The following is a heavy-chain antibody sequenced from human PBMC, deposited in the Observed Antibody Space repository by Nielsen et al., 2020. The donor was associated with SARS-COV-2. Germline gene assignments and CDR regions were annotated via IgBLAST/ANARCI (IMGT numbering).Heavy chain of an antibody. D-gene: IGHD6-19*01. CDR1: GFSFSDSG. V-gene: IGHV3-73*01. Sequence: GESLKISCAASGFSFSDSGMHWVRQASGRGLEWLGRIRSKSHSYETVYAVSVRDRFTISRDDSENTAYLQMNSLRAEDTAVYYCARESVTGTDAFDIWGQGTVVTVSS. J-gene: IGHJ3*02. CDR2: IRSKSHSYET. CDR3: ARESVTGTDAFDI.